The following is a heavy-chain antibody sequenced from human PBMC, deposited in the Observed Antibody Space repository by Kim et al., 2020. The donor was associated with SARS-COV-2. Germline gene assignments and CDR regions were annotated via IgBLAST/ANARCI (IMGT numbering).Heavy chain of an antibody. D-gene: IGHD6-13*01. CDR3: ASTTDTYSSSWFDY. CDR2: IYYSGST. CDR1: GGSISSSSYY. J-gene: IGHJ4*02. V-gene: IGHV4-39*07. Sequence: SETLSLTCTVSGGSISSSSYYWGWIRQPPGKGLEWIGSIYYSGSTYYNPSLKSRVTISVDTSKNQFSLKLSSVTAADTAVYYCASTTDTYSSSWFDYWGQGTLVTVSS.